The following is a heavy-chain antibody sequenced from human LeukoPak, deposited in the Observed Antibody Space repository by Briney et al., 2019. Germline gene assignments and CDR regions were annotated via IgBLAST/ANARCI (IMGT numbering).Heavy chain of an antibody. Sequence: SVKVSCKASGGTFSSYAISWVRQAPGQGLEWMGRIIPILVIANYAQKCQGRVTITADKSTSTAYMELGSLRSEDTAVYYCARVYGDYYDSSAHEYYFDYWGQGTLVTVSS. V-gene: IGHV1-69*04. CDR2: IIPILVIA. J-gene: IGHJ4*02. D-gene: IGHD3-22*01. CDR3: ARVYGDYYDSSAHEYYFDY. CDR1: GGTFSSYA.